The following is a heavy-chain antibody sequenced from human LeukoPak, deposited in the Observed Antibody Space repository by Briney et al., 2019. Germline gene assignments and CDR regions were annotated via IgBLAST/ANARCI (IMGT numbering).Heavy chain of an antibody. D-gene: IGHD6-6*01. V-gene: IGHV4-59*01. CDR3: VRESSGEYFQH. CDR2: IYYSGST. Sequence: SETLSLTCTVSGGSISTYYWSWIRQSPGKGLEWIGYIYYSGSTSYNPFLKSRVTISVDTSKNQFSLKLSSVTAADTAVYYCVRESSGEYFQHWGQGTLVTVSS. CDR1: GGSISTYY. J-gene: IGHJ1*01.